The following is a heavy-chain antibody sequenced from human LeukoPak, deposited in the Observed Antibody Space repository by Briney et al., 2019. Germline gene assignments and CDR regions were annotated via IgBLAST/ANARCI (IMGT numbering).Heavy chain of an antibody. J-gene: IGHJ4*02. CDR2: ISYDGSNK. Sequence: QPGRSLRLSCAASGFTFSSYAMHWVRPAPGKGLEWVAVISYDGSNKYYADSVKGRFTISRDNSKNTLYLQMNSLRAEDTAVYYCARDSTIFGVVGGDYWGQGTLVTVSS. CDR3: ARDSTIFGVVGGDY. CDR1: GFTFSSYA. D-gene: IGHD3-3*01. V-gene: IGHV3-30-3*01.